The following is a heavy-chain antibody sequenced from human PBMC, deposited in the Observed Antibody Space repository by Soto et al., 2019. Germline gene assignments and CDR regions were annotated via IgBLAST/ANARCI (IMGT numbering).Heavy chain of an antibody. V-gene: IGHV1-18*04. CDR1: GYTFTSYG. CDR3: ARVVTGAPPRHNWFDP. J-gene: IGHJ5*02. CDR2: ISAYNGNT. D-gene: IGHD3-10*01. Sequence: VASVKVSCKASGYTFTSYGISWVRQAPGQGLEWMGWISAYNGNTNYAQKLQGRVTMTTDTSTSTAYMELRSLRSDDTAVYYCARVVTGAPPRHNWFDPWGQGTLVTVS.